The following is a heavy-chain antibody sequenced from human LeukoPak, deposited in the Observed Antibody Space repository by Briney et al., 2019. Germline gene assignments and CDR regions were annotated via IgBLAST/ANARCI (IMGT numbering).Heavy chain of an antibody. J-gene: IGHJ4*02. Sequence: GGSLRLSCAASGFRFDDYYLSWIRQAPGKGLEWISFISASGGMMDHADSVKGRFTISRDNAKNSVYLEMNNLRAEDTAVYHCARHMVLSPCDYWGPGTWSPSPQ. CDR2: ISASGGMM. CDR3: ARHMVLSPCDY. CDR1: GFRFDDYY. V-gene: IGHV3-11*01. D-gene: IGHD4/OR15-4a*01.